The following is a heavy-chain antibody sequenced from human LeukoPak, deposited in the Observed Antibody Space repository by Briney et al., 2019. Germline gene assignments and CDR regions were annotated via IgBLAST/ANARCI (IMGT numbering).Heavy chain of an antibody. CDR1: GFTFSSYS. J-gene: IGHJ3*02. V-gene: IGHV3-21*01. Sequence: GGSLRLSCAASGFTFSSYSMNWVRQAPGKGLEWVSSISSSSSYIYYADSVKGRFTISRDNAKNSLYLQMNSLRAEDTAVYYCARDRPPKAFDIWGQGTMVTVSS. CDR2: ISSSSSYI. CDR3: ARDRPPKAFDI.